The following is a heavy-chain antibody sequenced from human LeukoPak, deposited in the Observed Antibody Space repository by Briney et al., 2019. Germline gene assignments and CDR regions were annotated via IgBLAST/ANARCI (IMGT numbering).Heavy chain of an antibody. Sequence: ASVKVSCKASGYTFTGYYMHWVRQAPGQGLEWMGWISAYNGNTNYAQKLQGRVTMTTDTSTSTAYMELRSLRSDDTAVYYCAIGLWFGPNYYFDYWGQGTLVTVSS. CDR2: ISAYNGNT. D-gene: IGHD3-10*01. CDR1: GYTFTGYY. CDR3: AIGLWFGPNYYFDY. J-gene: IGHJ4*02. V-gene: IGHV1-18*04.